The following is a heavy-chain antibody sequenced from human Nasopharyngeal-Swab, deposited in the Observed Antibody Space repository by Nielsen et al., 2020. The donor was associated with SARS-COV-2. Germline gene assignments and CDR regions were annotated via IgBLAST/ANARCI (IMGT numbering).Heavy chain of an antibody. V-gene: IGHV3-30*03. D-gene: IGHD3-22*01. CDR3: ASLLLYYYDSSGYPGGAFDI. J-gene: IGHJ3*02. CDR2: ISYDGSNK. CDR1: GFTFSSYG. Sequence: GESLKISCAASGFTFSSYGMHWVRQAPGKGPEWVAVISYDGSNKYYADSVKGRFTISRDNSKNTLYLQMNSLRAEDTAVYYCASLLLYYYDSSGYPGGAFDIWGQGTMVTVSS.